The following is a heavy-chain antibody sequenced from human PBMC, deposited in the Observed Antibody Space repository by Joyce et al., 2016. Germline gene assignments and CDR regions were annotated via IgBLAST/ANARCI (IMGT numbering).Heavy chain of an antibody. CDR3: ARGHYEVLTGYIDS. Sequence: QVQLQESGPGLVKPSETLSLTCTVSGGSMSGFYWTWIRQPPGKGLEYIGYVYYTGPTNYNSSHKRGVTISLDTSKSQFLLILTSATAADTAVYYCARGHYEVLTGYIDSWGQGTLVTVSS. CDR1: GGSMSGFY. J-gene: IGHJ4*02. D-gene: IGHD3-9*01. CDR2: VYYTGPT. V-gene: IGHV4-59*01.